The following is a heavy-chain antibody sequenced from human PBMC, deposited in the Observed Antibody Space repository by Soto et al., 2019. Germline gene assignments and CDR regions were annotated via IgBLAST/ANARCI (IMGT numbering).Heavy chain of an antibody. D-gene: IGHD6-19*01. Sequence: EVQLLESGGGLVQPGGSLRLSCAASGFTFSSYAMNWVRQAPGKGLEWVSGVTGSAGNTFYADSVKGRFTVSRDNSKNTVYLQMSGLRAEDTAIYSCARTAGSGWYLLHWGQGTLVTVSS. J-gene: IGHJ4*02. CDR1: GFTFSSYA. CDR3: ARTAGSGWYLLH. CDR2: VTGSAGNT. V-gene: IGHV3-23*01.